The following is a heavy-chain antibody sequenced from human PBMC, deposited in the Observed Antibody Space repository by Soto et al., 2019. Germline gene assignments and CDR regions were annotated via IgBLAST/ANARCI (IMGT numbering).Heavy chain of an antibody. CDR2: VSGNGGNT. V-gene: IGHV3-23*01. J-gene: IGHJ6*02. Sequence: PVGSLRLSCVASGFSFSSYTMNWVRQAPGKGLEWVSGVSGNGGNTYYADSVKGRFSISRDNSKNTLYLQLNSLRAEDTAIYYCTKVELSTLDDSDTMHAGGQGTTFTVS. D-gene: IGHD3-16*02. CDR1: GFSFSSYT. CDR3: TKVELSTLDDSDTMHA.